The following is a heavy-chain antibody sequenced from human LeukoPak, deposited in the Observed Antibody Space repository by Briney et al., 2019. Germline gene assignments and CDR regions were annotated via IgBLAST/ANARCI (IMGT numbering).Heavy chain of an antibody. J-gene: IGHJ3*02. CDR3: ARDPYSDNAFDI. CDR2: INPNSGGT. D-gene: IGHD4-11*01. CDR1: GYTFTGYY. Sequence: ASVKVSCKASGYTFTGYYMHWVRQAPGQGLEWMGRINPNSGGTNYAQKFQGRVTMTRDTSISTAYMELSRLRSDDTAVYYCARDPYSDNAFDIWGQGTMVTVSS. V-gene: IGHV1-2*06.